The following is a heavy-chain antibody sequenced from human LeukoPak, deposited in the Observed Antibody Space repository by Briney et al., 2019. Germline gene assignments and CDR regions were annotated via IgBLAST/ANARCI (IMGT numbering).Heavy chain of an antibody. J-gene: IGHJ4*02. CDR3: VRDAGSTSVRGDY. V-gene: IGHV3-48*04. Sequence: GGSLRLSCAASGFTFSAYSMNWVRQAPGKGLGWVSFISAGRSSMHYADSAKGRFTISRDNARNSLFLQMNSLRVEDTGVYYCVRDAGSTSVRGDYWGQGALVTVSS. CDR1: GFTFSAYS. CDR2: ISAGRSSM. D-gene: IGHD2-2*01.